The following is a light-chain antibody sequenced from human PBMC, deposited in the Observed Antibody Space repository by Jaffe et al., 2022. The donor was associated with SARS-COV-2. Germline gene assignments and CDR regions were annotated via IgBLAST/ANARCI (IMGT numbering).Light chain of an antibody. Sequence: QSVLTQPPSASGTPGQRVTISCSGSSSNIRSHYVYWYQQLPGTAPKLLIYRDNQRPSGVPDRFSGSKSGTSASLAISGLRSEDEADYYCAAWDDSLSGWVFGGGTKLTVL. V-gene: IGLV1-47*01. CDR3: AAWDDSLSGWV. CDR1: SSNIRSHY. J-gene: IGLJ3*02. CDR2: RDN.